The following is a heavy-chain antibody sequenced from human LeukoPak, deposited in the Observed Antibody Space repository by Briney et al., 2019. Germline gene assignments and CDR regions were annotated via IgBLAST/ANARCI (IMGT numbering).Heavy chain of an antibody. CDR1: GFTFGLYA. Sequence: GGSLRLSCAASGFTFGLYAINWVRQAPGKGLEWISYIGPSGSNIYYADSVKGRFTISRDNSKHTLYLPMNSLRAEDTAVYYCAKGDFEGAIDYWGQGTLVAVSS. V-gene: IGHV3-48*01. D-gene: IGHD3-9*01. J-gene: IGHJ4*02. CDR2: IGPSGSNI. CDR3: AKGDFEGAIDY.